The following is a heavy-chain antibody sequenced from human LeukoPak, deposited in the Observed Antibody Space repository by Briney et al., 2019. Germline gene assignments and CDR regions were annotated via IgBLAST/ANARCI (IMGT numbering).Heavy chain of an antibody. CDR2: RKRDESEK. J-gene: IGHJ3*01. Sequence: GESLNISGQGSVYSFSSYWVGWVRQPPGKGLEWVANRKRDESEKYYVDSVKGRLTISRDNAQNSLYLQMYSLRAEDTAVYYCARARDYGSGRANAFDFWGPGTMVTVSS. D-gene: IGHD3-10*01. CDR1: VYSFSSYW. CDR3: ARARDYGSGRANAFDF. V-gene: IGHV3-7*05.